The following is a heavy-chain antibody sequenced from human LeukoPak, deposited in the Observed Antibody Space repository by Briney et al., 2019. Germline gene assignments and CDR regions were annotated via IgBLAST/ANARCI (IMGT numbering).Heavy chain of an antibody. V-gene: IGHV3-33*05. CDR1: GFIFSHYG. J-gene: IGHJ4*02. Sequence: PGGSLRLSCTASGFIFSHYGMHWVRQAPGKGLEWVAVIQNDASTRNYVDSVRGRFTISRDNSENTVSLQMDSLRVEDTAVYYCARELSQIVWGGLDYGGQGTLVSVSS. CDR2: IQNDASTR. CDR3: ARELSQIVWGGLDY. D-gene: IGHD2-21*01.